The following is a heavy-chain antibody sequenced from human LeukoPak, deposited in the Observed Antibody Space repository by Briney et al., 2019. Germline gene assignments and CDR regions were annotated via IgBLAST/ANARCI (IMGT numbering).Heavy chain of an antibody. CDR2: ISSRSSYI. CDR1: GFTFSSYS. CDR3: AKDYCSSAICPADY. Sequence: GGSLRLSCAASGFTFSSYSMNWVRQAPGKGLEWVSSISSRSSYIYYADSVKGRFTISRDNAKNSLYLQMNGLRVEDTAIYYCAKDYCSSAICPADYWGQGTQVTVSS. J-gene: IGHJ4*02. D-gene: IGHD6-19*01. V-gene: IGHV3-21*04.